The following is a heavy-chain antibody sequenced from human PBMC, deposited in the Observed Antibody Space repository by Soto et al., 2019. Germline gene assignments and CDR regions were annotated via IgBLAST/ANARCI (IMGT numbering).Heavy chain of an antibody. J-gene: IGHJ6*02. D-gene: IGHD4-4*01. V-gene: IGHV4-30-2*01. CDR2: IYQSGST. CDR1: GGSISSGGYS. CDR3: ATQSYSNSGAYYYYAMEV. Sequence: SETLSLTCAVSGGSISSGGYSWSWIRQPPGKGLEWIGYIYQSGSTYYNPSLKSRVTISVDRSRNQFSLKLSSVTAADTAVYFCATQSYSNSGAYYYYAMEVWGQGTTVTVSS.